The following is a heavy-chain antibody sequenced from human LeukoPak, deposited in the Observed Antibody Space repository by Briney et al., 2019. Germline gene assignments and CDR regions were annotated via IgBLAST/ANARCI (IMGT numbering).Heavy chain of an antibody. CDR1: GFSFDDYG. CDR2: IYYSGST. D-gene: IGHD2-2*01. CDR3: ARGEDIVVVPGTGYFDY. J-gene: IGHJ4*02. V-gene: IGHV4-61*08. Sequence: PGGSLRLSCAASGFSFDDYGMSWIRQPPGKGLEWIGYIYYSGSTKYNPSLKSRVTISVDTSKNQFSLKLSSVTAADTAVYYCARGEDIVVVPGTGYFDYWGQGTLVTVSS.